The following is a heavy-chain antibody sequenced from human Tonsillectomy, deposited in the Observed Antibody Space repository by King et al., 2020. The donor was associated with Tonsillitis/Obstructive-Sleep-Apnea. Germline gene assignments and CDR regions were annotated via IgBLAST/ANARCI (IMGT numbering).Heavy chain of an antibody. Sequence: QLVQSGAEVKKPGSSVKVSCKASGGTFSTYGISWVRQAPGQGLEWMGGIIPIFDTANYAQKFQGRVTITADESTITAYMELSSLRSEDTAVYYCARPHYEGTGYYYHYMDVWGKGTTVTVSS. D-gene: IGHD3-22*01. CDR3: ARPHYEGTGYYYHYMDV. J-gene: IGHJ6*03. CDR1: GGTFSTYG. V-gene: IGHV1-69*01. CDR2: IIPIFDTA.